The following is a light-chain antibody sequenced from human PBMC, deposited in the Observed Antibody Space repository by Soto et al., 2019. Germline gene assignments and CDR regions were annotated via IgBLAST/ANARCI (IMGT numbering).Light chain of an antibody. CDR1: SSNIGSNL. CDR2: DND. Sequence: QSVLTQPPSVSAAPGQKVTISCSGSSSNIGSNLVSWYQQLPGTAPKLLIYDNDKRPSGVPARLSGATSGTSASPGITGVQNGDEAAYYCATWDNSLSAGLFGGGTKLTVL. J-gene: IGLJ3*02. V-gene: IGLV1-51*01. CDR3: ATWDNSLSAGL.